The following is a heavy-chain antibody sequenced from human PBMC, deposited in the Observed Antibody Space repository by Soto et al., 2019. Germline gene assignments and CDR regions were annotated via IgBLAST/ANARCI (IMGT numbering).Heavy chain of an antibody. CDR1: GFTFSSYG. J-gene: IGHJ4*02. V-gene: IGHV3-33*01. Sequence: QVQLVESGGGVVQPGRSLRLSCAASGFTFSSYGMHWVRQAPGKGLEWVADIWYDGSNKYYADSVKGRFTISRDNSKNTLYLQMNSLRAEDTAVYYCARDRASDLSYYYCSGSYPHYWGQGTLVTVSS. CDR3: ARDRASDLSYYYCSGSYPHY. CDR2: IWYDGSNK. D-gene: IGHD3-10*01.